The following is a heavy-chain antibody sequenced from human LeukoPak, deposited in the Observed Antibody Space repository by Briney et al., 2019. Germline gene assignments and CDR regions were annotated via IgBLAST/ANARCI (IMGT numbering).Heavy chain of an antibody. CDR2: IYYSGGT. CDR3: ARLTYYHGSGSYQTLYNHQTDSYYYYMDV. D-gene: IGHD3-10*01. J-gene: IGHJ6*03. V-gene: IGHV4-39*01. CDR1: GGAISSYY. Sequence: SETLCLSCTVSGGAISSYYWGWVRQPPGKGLEWVGGIYYSGGTYYNPPPTSRVTISVDTYKNQFSLKRSSVTAADTAVYYCARLTYYHGSGSYQTLYNHQTDSYYYYMDVWGKGTTVTISS.